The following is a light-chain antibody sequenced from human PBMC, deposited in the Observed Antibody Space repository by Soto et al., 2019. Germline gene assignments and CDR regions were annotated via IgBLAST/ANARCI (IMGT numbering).Light chain of an antibody. Sequence: EIVLTQSPATLSLSPGGRATLSCRASQSISDTLAWYQQKPGQAPRLLIHGASTRATGFPGRFRGAGPGTDFTLTISRLEPEDFAVYVCQQYGSSPPTFGQGTKVDIK. CDR3: QQYGSSPPT. CDR2: GAS. V-gene: IGKV3-20*01. CDR1: QSISDT. J-gene: IGKJ1*01.